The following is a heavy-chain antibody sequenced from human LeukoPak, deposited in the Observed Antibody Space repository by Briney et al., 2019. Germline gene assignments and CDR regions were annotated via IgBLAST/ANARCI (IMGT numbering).Heavy chain of an antibody. D-gene: IGHD4-17*01. CDR1: GGSFSGYY. CDR3: AKRSLRQQRGRAFDI. V-gene: IGHV4-34*01. Sequence: SETLSLTCAVYGGSFSGYYWSWIRQPPGKGLEWIGEINHSGSTNYNPSLKSRVTISVDTSKNQFSLKLSSVTAADTAVYYCAKRSLRQQRGRAFDIWGQGTMVTVSS. J-gene: IGHJ3*02. CDR2: INHSGST.